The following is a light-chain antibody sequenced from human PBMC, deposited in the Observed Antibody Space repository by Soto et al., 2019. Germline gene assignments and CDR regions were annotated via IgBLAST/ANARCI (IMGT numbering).Light chain of an antibody. V-gene: IGKV3-20*01. CDR3: QQYASSPRT. CDR1: QTVKSNY. Sequence: EIVLTQSPGTLSLSPGEGATLSCRASQTVKSNYLAWYQQKPGQAPRLLIHAASSRAAGISDRFTGSGAGTNFTLPISRLEPEDFAMYYCQQYASSPRTFGQGTKVEI. CDR2: AAS. J-gene: IGKJ1*01.